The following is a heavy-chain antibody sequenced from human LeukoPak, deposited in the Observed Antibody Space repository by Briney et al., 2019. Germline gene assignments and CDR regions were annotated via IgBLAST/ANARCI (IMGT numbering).Heavy chain of an antibody. CDR2: IHPTEGTT. D-gene: IGHD1-1*01. V-gene: IGHV3-23*01. CDR1: GFTFSTYA. CDR3: GKDWKLDY. J-gene: IGHJ4*02. Sequence: GGSLRLSCAASGFTFSTYAMSWVRQAPGKGLEWVSAIHPTEGTTFYADSVKGRFTISRDNSRNTLYLQMNSLRAEDTAIYYCGKDWKLDYWGQGTLVTVSS.